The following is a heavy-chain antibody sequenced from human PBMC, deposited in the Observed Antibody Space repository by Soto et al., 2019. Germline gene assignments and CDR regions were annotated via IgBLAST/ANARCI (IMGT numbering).Heavy chain of an antibody. CDR1: GCTFTSYD. J-gene: IGHJ6*02. CDR3: ARVGYSYGYAYYYYYGMDV. V-gene: IGHV1-8*01. CDR2: MNPNSGNT. D-gene: IGHD5-18*01. Sequence: ASVKVSCKASGCTFTSYDINWVRQATGQGLEWMGWMNPNSGNTGYAQKFQGRVTMTRNTSISTAYMELSSLRSEDTAVYYCARVGYSYGYAYYYYYGMDVWGQGTTVTVSS.